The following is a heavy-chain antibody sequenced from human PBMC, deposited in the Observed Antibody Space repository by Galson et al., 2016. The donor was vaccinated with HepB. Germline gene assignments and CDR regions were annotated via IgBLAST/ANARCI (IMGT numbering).Heavy chain of an antibody. CDR3: ARHIKQRTRSWFDP. D-gene: IGHD1-7*01. V-gene: IGHV5-10-1*01. CDR1: GYSFTGYW. J-gene: IGHJ5*02. Sequence: QSGAEVKKPGESLRISCKGSGYSFTGYWISWVRQRPGKGLEWMGRTDPSDSETNYSPSFEGHVTISADKSISTAYLQWSSLKASDTAIYYCARHIKQRTRSWFDPWGQGTLVTVSS. CDR2: TDPSDSET.